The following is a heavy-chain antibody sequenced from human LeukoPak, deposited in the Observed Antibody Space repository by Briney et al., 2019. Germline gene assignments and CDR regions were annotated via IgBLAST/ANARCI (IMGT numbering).Heavy chain of an antibody. CDR1: GGSFSGYY. J-gene: IGHJ5*02. D-gene: IGHD2-2*01. Sequence: SETLSLTCAVYGGSFSGYYWSWIRQPPGKGLEWIGEINHSGSTNYNPSLKSRVTISVDTSKNQFSLKLSSVTAADTAVYYCAREGKYCSSTSCPTGFDPWGQGTLVTVSS. CDR2: INHSGST. V-gene: IGHV4-34*01. CDR3: AREGKYCSSTSCPTGFDP.